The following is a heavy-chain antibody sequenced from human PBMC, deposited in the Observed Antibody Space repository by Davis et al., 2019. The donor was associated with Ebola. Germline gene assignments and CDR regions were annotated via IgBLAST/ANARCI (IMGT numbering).Heavy chain of an antibody. Sequence: GESLKISCAASGFTFSNAWMNWVRQAPGKGLEWVSYISSSGTTIFYADSVKGRFTISRDNAKNSLYLQMNSLRAEDTAVYYCARTMAIERSFDYWGQGTLVTVSS. CDR1: GFTFSNAW. CDR3: ARTMAIERSFDY. V-gene: IGHV3-48*04. D-gene: IGHD5-24*01. J-gene: IGHJ4*02. CDR2: ISSSGTTI.